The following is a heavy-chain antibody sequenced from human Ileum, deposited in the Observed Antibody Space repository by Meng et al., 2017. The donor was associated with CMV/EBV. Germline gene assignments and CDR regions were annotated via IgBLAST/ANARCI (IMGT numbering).Heavy chain of an antibody. J-gene: IGHJ5*01. D-gene: IGHD2-21*01. CDR3: VRSSLYGDPYFFDS. V-gene: IGHV1-45*02. CDR1: GYTFTYPY. CDR2: ITIYNGNT. Sequence: QMQLVQSGAEVKTTESSVKISCKASGYTFTYPYLHWVRQAPGQALEWMGWITIYNGNTHYAQRFQDRLTITRHNSLHTAYMELNSLTSRDTGVYFCVRSSLYGDPYFFDSWGQGTLVTVSS.